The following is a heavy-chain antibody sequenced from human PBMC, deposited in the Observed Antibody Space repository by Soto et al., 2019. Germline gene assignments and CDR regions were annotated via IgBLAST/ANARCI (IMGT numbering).Heavy chain of an antibody. D-gene: IGHD2-15*01. CDR3: ARLAVVAATRYSDY. CDR1: GGSISSGGYS. J-gene: IGHJ4*02. Sequence: PTETRSLTCAVSGGSISSGGYSWSWIPQPRGKGLEWIGYIYHSGSTYYNPSLKSRVTISVDRSKNQFSLKLSSVPAADTAVQYCARLAVVAATRYSDYWGQATLVTVSS. CDR2: IYHSGST. V-gene: IGHV4-30-2*01.